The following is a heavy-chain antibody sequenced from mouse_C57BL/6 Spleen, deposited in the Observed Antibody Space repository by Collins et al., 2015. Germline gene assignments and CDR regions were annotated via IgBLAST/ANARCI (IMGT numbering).Heavy chain of an antibody. Sequence: EVQLQQSGAELVKPGASVKLSCTASGSNIKDTYMHWVKQRPEQGLEWIGRIDPANGNTKYDPKFQGKATITADTSSNTAYLQLSSLTSEDTAVYYCARGKYGNYFDYWGQGTTLTVSS. D-gene: IGHD2-10*02. CDR3: ARGKYGNYFDY. CDR2: IDPANGNT. J-gene: IGHJ2*01. CDR1: GSNIKDTY. V-gene: IGHV14-3*02.